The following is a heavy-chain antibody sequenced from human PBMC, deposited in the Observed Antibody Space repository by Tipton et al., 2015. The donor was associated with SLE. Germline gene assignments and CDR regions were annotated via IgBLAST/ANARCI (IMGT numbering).Heavy chain of an antibody. CDR3: ARDRAGNHGAFDI. V-gene: IGHV3-74*01. D-gene: IGHD1-14*01. CDR2: TNQDGAIR. Sequence: GSLRLSCVASGFNFGAYWMHWVRQAPGKGLVWISRTNQDGAIRSYEDSVKGRFIISRDNSKSTLYLQMNNVRVEDTALYYCARDRAGNHGAFDIWGQGTIVTVSS. J-gene: IGHJ3*02. CDR1: GFNFGAYW.